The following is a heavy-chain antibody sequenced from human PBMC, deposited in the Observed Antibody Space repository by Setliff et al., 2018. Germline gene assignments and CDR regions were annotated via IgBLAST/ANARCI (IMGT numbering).Heavy chain of an antibody. Sequence: PGGSLRLSCAASGFTFSSFWMSWVRQAPGKGLEWVANIKQGGSDKYYVNSVKGRFTISRDNAKDSLYLQMNSLRAEDTAVYYCVRDLHWGFDYWGLGTLVTVSS. CDR2: IKQGGSDK. V-gene: IGHV3-7*01. CDR3: VRDLHWGFDY. D-gene: IGHD7-27*01. CDR1: GFTFSSFW. J-gene: IGHJ4*02.